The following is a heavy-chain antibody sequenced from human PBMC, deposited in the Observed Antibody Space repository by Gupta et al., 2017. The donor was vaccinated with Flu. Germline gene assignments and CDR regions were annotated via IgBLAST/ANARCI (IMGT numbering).Heavy chain of an antibody. Sequence: WVRQAPGKGLEWVSGINWNGGSTGYADSVKGRFTISRDNAKNSLYLQMNSLRAEDTALYHCARIISGGWFDPWGQGTLVTGSS. CDR3: ARIISGGWFDP. V-gene: IGHV3-20*01. J-gene: IGHJ5*02. D-gene: IGHD3-10*01. CDR2: INWNGGST.